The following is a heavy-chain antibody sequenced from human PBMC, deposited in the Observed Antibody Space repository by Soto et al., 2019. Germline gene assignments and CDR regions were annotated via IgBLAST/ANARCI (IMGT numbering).Heavy chain of an antibody. CDR2: ISTSIGAT. D-gene: IGHD6-6*01. CDR1: GIALSNYP. V-gene: IGHV3-23*01. Sequence: PGRCLRLSCVASGIALSNYPPGWVRQNTGKGLEWVSSISTSIGATYYADSVKGRFTISRDDSKDTLYLQMNSLRAEASAVYYCAKDRTVSARNFDYCGQGPQATVSS. CDR3: AKDRTVSARNFDY. J-gene: IGHJ4*02.